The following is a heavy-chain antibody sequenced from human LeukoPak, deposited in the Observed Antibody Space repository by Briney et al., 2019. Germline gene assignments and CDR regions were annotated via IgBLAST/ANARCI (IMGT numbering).Heavy chain of an antibody. D-gene: IGHD4-17*01. Sequence: SETLSLTCNVSGGSMSNIYYWGWIRQPPGKGLEWIGSIYYSGSTYYNPSLKSRVTISVDTSKNQFSLKLSSVTAADTAVYYCARETHDYGDYLSDYWGQGTLVTVSS. V-gene: IGHV4-39*07. CDR3: ARETHDYGDYLSDY. J-gene: IGHJ4*02. CDR1: GGSMSNIYY. CDR2: IYYSGST.